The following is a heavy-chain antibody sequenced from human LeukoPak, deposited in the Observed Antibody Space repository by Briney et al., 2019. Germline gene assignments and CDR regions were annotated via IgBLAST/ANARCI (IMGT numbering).Heavy chain of an antibody. D-gene: IGHD3-22*01. CDR2: MYYSGRS. CDR3: ARVRGGTGGYYSLDY. Sequence: SETLSLTCTVSGGSISGYYWSWIRQPPGKGLEWIGYMYYSGRSNYNPSLKSRGTISADTSKNQFSLKLSSVTAADTAVYYCARVRGGTGGYYSLDYWGQGTLVTVSS. V-gene: IGHV4-59*01. CDR1: GGSISGYY. J-gene: IGHJ4*02.